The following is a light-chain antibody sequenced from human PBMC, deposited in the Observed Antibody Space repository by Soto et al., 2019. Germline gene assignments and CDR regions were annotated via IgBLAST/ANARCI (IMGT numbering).Light chain of an antibody. V-gene: IGKV1-5*03. CDR2: AAS. CDR1: QCISRW. J-gene: IGKJ1*01. CDR3: QQYETYFRT. Sequence: DIQLTQSPSTLAAFVGDRVTITCRASQCISRWLAWYQQKPGKAPKLLIHAASSLERGVPTRFRGCAAGTEFAQTISSLQPDDFATYYCQQYETYFRTFGQGTKVDIK.